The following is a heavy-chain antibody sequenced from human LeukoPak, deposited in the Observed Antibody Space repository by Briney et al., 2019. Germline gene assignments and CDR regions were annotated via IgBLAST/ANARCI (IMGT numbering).Heavy chain of an antibody. CDR3: ARGYYGSGSVFDY. V-gene: IGHV4-30-4*01. Sequence: PSQTLSLTCTVSGGSISSGDYYWSCIRQPPGKGLEWIGYIYYSGSTYYNPSLKSRVTISVDTSKNQFSLKLSSVTAADTAVYYCARGYYGSGSVFDYWGQGTLVTVSS. CDR1: GGSISSGDYY. CDR2: IYYSGST. J-gene: IGHJ4*02. D-gene: IGHD3-10*01.